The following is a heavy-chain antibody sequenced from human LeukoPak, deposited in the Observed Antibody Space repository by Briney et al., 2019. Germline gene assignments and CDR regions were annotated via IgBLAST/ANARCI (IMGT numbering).Heavy chain of an antibody. J-gene: IGHJ4*02. CDR3: ASPQRGNNNWNYF. D-gene: IGHD1-7*01. CDR2: SKNKAQSFLT. V-gene: IGHV3-72*01. Sequence: GSLRLSCSASGFIFRDHYMDWVRQAPGKGLEWVARSKNKAQSFLTEYAASMQGRFIISRDDSRNSLFLQMNSLKTEDTAVYYCASPQRGNNNWNYFWGQGTLVTVSS. CDR1: GFIFRDHY.